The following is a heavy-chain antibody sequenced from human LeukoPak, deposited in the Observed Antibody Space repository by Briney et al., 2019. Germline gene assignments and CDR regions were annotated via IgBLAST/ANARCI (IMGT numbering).Heavy chain of an antibody. CDR2: ISSSSSYI. Sequence: GGSLRLSCAASGFTFSSYSMNWVRLAPGKGLEWVSSISSSSSYIYYADSVKGRFTISRDNAKNSLYLQMNSLRAEDTAVYYCARTTGGSGSYFFDYWGQGTLVTVSS. CDR1: GFTFSSYS. D-gene: IGHD3-10*01. V-gene: IGHV3-21*01. J-gene: IGHJ4*02. CDR3: ARTTGGSGSYFFDY.